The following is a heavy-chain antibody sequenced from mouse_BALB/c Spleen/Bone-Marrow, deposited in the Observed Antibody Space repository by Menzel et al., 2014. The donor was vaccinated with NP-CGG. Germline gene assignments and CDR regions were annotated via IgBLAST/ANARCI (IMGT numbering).Heavy chain of an antibody. V-gene: IGHV1-7*01. CDR2: INPSTGYT. J-gene: IGHJ3*01. CDR1: GYTFTNYW. Sequence: VHLQQSGAELAKPGASVKMSCKASGYTFTNYWMHWVKQRPGQGLEWIGYINPSTGYTEYNQKFKDKATLTADKSSSTAYMQLSSLTSEDSAVYYCARFYRYDGFAYWGQGTLVTVSA. D-gene: IGHD2-14*01. CDR3: ARFYRYDGFAY.